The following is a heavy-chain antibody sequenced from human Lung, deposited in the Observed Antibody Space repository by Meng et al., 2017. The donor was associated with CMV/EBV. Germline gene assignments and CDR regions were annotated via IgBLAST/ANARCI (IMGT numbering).Heavy chain of an antibody. CDR2: ISQSERT. J-gene: IGHJ4*02. CDR1: GGSLRGVY. Sequence: SETLSLTCSVSGGSLRGVYWSWIRQPPGKGLEWIGEISQSERTNYSPSLKSRLITSIHTSEKRFPLQLNSVTAADTAVYFCARQGRVYFEDWGQGVLVNVAS. V-gene: IGHV4-34*10. CDR3: ARQGRVYFED.